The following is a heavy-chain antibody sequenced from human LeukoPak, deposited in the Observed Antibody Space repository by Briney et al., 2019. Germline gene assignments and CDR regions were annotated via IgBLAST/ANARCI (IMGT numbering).Heavy chain of an antibody. CDR1: GFTFSSYS. J-gene: IGHJ3*02. D-gene: IGHD6-6*01. Sequence: GGSLRLSCAASGFTFSSYSMNWVRQAPGRGLEWVSYISSSSSTIYYADSVKGRFTIYRDNAKNSLFLQMNSLRGEDTAVYYCARIPYSSSLTDAFDISGPGAMVTLYS. CDR3: ARIPYSSSLTDAFDI. CDR2: ISSSSSTI. V-gene: IGHV3-48*04.